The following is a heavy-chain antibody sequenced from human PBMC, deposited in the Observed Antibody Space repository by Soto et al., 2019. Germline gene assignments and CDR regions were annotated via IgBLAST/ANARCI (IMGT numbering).Heavy chain of an antibody. CDR2: IYYSGNT. J-gene: IGHJ4*02. CDR1: GDSISSYY. CDR3: ARDQGIGASGPFDY. Sequence: PSETLSLTCTVSGDSISSYYWSWIRQPPGKGLEWIGFIYYSGNTNYHPSLKSRVTMSIDTSKNQFSLKLSSVTAADTAVYYCARDQGIGASGPFDYWGLGSLVTVSS. V-gene: IGHV4-59*01. D-gene: IGHD6-13*01.